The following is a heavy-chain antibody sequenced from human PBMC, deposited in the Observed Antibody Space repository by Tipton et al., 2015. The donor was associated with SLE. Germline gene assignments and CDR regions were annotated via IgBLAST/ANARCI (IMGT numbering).Heavy chain of an antibody. CDR1: GFTFKDYG. CDR3: AKYEVGSVDP. CDR2: IYHSGST. V-gene: IGHV4-38-2*01. J-gene: IGHJ5*02. Sequence: LRLSCAASGFTFKDYGMHWVRQAPGKGLEWIGSIYHSGSTNYNPSLKTRVTISVDTSKNQFSLKVNSVTAGDTAVYYCAKYEVGSVDPWGQGILVTVSS. D-gene: IGHD1-26*01.